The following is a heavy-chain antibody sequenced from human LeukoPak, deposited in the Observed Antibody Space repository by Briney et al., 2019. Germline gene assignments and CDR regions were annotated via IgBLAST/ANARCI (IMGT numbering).Heavy chain of an antibody. CDR2: LSYNGGGS. CDR3: AKHRGNYYSPFDY. D-gene: IGHD3-10*01. Sequence: GGSLRLSCAASGFTFSSYAMSWVRQAPGRGLEWVSSLSYNGGGSYYADSVKGRFTISRDNSKNTLHLQMNSLRAEDTAVYYCAKHRGNYYSPFDYWGQGTLVTVSS. V-gene: IGHV3-23*01. J-gene: IGHJ4*02. CDR1: GFTFSSYA.